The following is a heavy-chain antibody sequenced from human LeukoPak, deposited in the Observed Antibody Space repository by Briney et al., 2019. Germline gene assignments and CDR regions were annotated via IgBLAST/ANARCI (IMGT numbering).Heavy chain of an antibody. J-gene: IGHJ4*02. Sequence: ASVKVSCKVSGYTFTDYYMHLVQRAPGKGLEWMGLVDPEDGETIYAEKFQGRVTITADTSTDTAYMELSSLRSEDTAVYYCATGLMITFGEHQIDYWGEGTLVTVSS. V-gene: IGHV1-69-2*01. CDR1: GYTFTDYY. D-gene: IGHD3-16*01. CDR3: ATGLMITFGEHQIDY. CDR2: VDPEDGET.